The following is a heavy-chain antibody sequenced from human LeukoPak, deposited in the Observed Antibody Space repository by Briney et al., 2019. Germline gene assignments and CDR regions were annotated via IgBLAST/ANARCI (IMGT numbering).Heavy chain of an antibody. CDR1: GFTFSSYE. CDR2: ISSSGSTI. J-gene: IGHJ4*02. D-gene: IGHD2-2*01. Sequence: GGSLRLSCAASGFTFSSYEMNWVRQAPGKGLEWVSYISSSGSTIYYADSVKGRFTISRDNAKNSLYLQMNSLRAEDTAVYYCARVGCFSSASCYRGSDYWGQGTLVTVSS. V-gene: IGHV3-48*03. CDR3: ARVGCFSSASCYRGSDY.